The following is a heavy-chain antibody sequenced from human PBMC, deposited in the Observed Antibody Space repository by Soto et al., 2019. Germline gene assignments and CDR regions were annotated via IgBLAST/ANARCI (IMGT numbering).Heavy chain of an antibody. Sequence: GGSLRLSCAASGFTFSSYAMSWVRQAPGKGLEWVSAISGSGGSTYYADSVKGRFTISRDNSKNTLYLQMNSLRAEDTAVYYCARETSPDYDFWSGYHDAFDIWGQGTMVTVSS. D-gene: IGHD3-3*01. CDR1: GFTFSSYA. V-gene: IGHV3-23*01. CDR3: ARETSPDYDFWSGYHDAFDI. CDR2: ISGSGGST. J-gene: IGHJ3*02.